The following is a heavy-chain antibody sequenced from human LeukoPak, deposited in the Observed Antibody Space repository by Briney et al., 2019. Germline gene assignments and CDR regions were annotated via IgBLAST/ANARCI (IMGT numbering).Heavy chain of an antibody. Sequence: GGSLRLSCAASGFTFSNYWMLWLRQAPGMGLVWVSRIKSDGTDTTYADSVKGRFTISRDNAKSTLYLQMNSLRAEDTAVYYCLYHDSGVTSPLESYWGQGILVTVST. J-gene: IGHJ4*02. CDR1: GFTFSNYW. D-gene: IGHD3-22*01. V-gene: IGHV3-74*01. CDR3: LYHDSGVTSPLESY. CDR2: IKSDGTDT.